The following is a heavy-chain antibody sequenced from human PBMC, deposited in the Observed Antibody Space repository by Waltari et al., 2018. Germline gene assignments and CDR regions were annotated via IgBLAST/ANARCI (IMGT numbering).Heavy chain of an antibody. CDR1: GGSISSSSYY. V-gene: IGHV4-39*07. J-gene: IGHJ4*02. D-gene: IGHD4-17*01. CDR2: IYYSGST. CDR3: ASITTTVTNDRLYYFDY. Sequence: QLQLQESGPGLVKPSETLSLTCTVSGGSISSSSYYWGWIRQPPGKGLEWIGSIYYSGSTYYNPSLKRRVTIAVDTSKNQVSLKLSSVTAADTAVYYCASITTTVTNDRLYYFDYWGQGTLVTVSS.